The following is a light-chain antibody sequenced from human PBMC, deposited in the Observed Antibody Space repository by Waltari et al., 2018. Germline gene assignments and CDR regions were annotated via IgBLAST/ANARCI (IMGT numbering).Light chain of an antibody. CDR2: NTN. CDR1: AGPVTSDYY. V-gene: IGLV7-43*01. J-gene: IGLJ3*02. Sequence: QTVVTQEPSLTVSPGGTVTLTCASSAGPVTSDYYANWFQQKPGQAPSALSYNTNNNSLWPPARFSGSLLGGKSALTLSGVQPEDEADYYCLLYYGSVRVFGGGTKLTVL. CDR3: LLYYGSVRV.